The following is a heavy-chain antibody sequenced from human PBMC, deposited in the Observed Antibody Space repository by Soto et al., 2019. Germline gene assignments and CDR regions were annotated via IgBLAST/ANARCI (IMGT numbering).Heavy chain of an antibody. Sequence: SETLSLTCTVSGGSVSSGSYYWSWIRQPPGKGLEWIGYIYYSGSTNYNPSLKSRVTISVDTSKNQFSLKLSSVTAADTAVYYCAREAVVTAMVTVWFDPWGQGTLVTVSS. CDR1: GGSVSSGSYY. CDR3: AREAVVTAMVTVWFDP. D-gene: IGHD5-18*01. CDR2: IYYSGST. V-gene: IGHV4-61*01. J-gene: IGHJ5*02.